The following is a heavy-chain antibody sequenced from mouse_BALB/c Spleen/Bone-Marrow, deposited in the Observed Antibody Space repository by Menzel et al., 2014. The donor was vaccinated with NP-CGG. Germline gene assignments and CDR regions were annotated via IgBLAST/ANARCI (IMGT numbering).Heavy chain of an antibody. CDR2: IDPYNGGT. V-gene: IGHV1S135*01. CDR3: AREDYGSSPDY. D-gene: IGHD1-1*01. CDR1: GYAFTSYN. Sequence: LVESGASVKVSCKASGYAFTSYNMYWVKQSHGKSLEWIGYIDPYNGGTSYNQKFKGKATLTVDKSSSTAYMHLNSLTSEDSAVYYCAREDYGSSPDYWGQGTTLTVSS. J-gene: IGHJ2*01.